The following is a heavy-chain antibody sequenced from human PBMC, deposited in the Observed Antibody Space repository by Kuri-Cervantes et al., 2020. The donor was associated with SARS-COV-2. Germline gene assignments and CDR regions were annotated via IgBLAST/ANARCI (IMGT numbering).Heavy chain of an antibody. D-gene: IGHD6-13*01. J-gene: IGHJ4*02. CDR3: ARVGEYSSSLDY. CDR2: IYYSGST. V-gene: IGHV4-59*01. Sequence: ESLKISCTVSGGSISSYYWSWIRQPPGKGLEWIGYIYYSGSTNYNPSLKSRVTISVDTSKNQFSLKLSSVTAADTAVYYWARVGEYSSSLDYWGQGTLVTVSS. CDR1: GGSISSYY.